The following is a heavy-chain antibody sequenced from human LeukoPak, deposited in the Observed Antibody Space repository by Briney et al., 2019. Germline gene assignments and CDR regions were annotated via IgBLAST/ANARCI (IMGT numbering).Heavy chain of an antibody. V-gene: IGHV3-7*01. D-gene: IGHD3-16*01. CDR1: GFTYSNYW. J-gene: IGHJ5*02. CDR3: TRGGSNSA. Sequence: GGSLRLSCAASGFTYSNYWMSWVRQAPGKGLEWVANIKEDGSEKHYVDSVKGRFTISRDNAKNSLYVQMNNLRAEDTAVYYCTRGGSNSAWGQGTLVTVSS. CDR2: IKEDGSEK.